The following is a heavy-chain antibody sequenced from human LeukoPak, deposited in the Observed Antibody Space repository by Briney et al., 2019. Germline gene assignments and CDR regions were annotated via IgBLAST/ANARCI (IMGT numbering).Heavy chain of an antibody. J-gene: IGHJ3*02. V-gene: IGHV4-59*01. CDR1: GGSISSYY. CDR2: IYYSGST. Sequence: SETLSLTCTVSGGSISSYYWSWIRQPPGKGLEWIGYIYYSGSTNYNPSLKSRVTISVDTSKNQFSLKLSSVTAADTAVYYCARFWVHRAFDIWGQGTMVTVSS. D-gene: IGHD1-1*01. CDR3: ARFWVHRAFDI.